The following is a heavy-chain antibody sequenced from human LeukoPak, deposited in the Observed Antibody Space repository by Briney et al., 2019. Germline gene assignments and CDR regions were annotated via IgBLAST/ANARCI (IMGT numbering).Heavy chain of an antibody. CDR1: GFPVSSNY. CDR2: IYSSGST. Sequence: GSLRLPCAASGFPVSSNYMSWVRQAPGRGLEWVSVIYSSGSTYYADSVKGRFTISNDNSKNPLYLQMNSLRAEDTAVYYCATAFNSPFYGENWGQRTLVTVSS. D-gene: IGHD2/OR15-2a*01. CDR3: ATAFNSPFYGEN. J-gene: IGHJ4*02. V-gene: IGHV3-53*01.